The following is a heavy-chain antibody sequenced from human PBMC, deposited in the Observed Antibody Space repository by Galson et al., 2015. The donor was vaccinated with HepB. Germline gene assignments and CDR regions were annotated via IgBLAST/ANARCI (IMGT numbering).Heavy chain of an antibody. CDR1: GGSISSGGYS. CDR3: ASFIRFYYFDY. CDR2: IYYSGST. V-gene: IGHV4-30-4*07. D-gene: IGHD3-16*01. J-gene: IGHJ4*02. Sequence: LSLTCAVSGGSISSGGYSWSWIRQPPGKGLEWIGYIYYSGSTYYNPSLKSRITISVDTSKNQFSLKLSSVTAADTAVYYCASFIRFYYFDYWGQGTLATVSS.